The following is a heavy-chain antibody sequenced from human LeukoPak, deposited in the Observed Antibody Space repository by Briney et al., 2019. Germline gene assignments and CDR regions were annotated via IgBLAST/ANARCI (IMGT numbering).Heavy chain of an antibody. D-gene: IGHD2-8*01. Sequence: PSETLSLTCTVSGGSISSYYWSWIRQPPGKGLEWIGYIYYSGSTKTNPSLKSRGTTSEDTSKKQFSLKLSSVTAADTAVYYCARGRTYYFDYWGQGTLVTVSS. CDR1: GGSISSYY. J-gene: IGHJ4*02. V-gene: IGHV4-59*01. CDR2: IYYSGST. CDR3: ARGRTYYFDY.